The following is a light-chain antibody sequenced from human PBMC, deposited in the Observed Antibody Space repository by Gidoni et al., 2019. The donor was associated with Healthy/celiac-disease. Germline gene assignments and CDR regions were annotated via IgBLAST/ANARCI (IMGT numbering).Light chain of an antibody. CDR2: GNH. J-gene: IGLJ3*02. Sequence: QSVLTQPPSASATPGHRVPISCSGRSSNIGDNAVNWYHQFPGTAPKLLIYGNHDRSTGVPDRISGSKSGTSGSLAISGLQSEDEADYFCAAWDDSRNGWVFGGGTKLTVL. CDR3: AAWDDSRNGWV. V-gene: IGLV1-44*01. CDR1: SSNIGDNA.